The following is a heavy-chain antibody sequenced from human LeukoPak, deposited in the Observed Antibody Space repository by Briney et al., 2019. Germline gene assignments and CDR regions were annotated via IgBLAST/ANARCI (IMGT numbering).Heavy chain of an antibody. Sequence: GGSLRLSCAASGFTFSSYGMHWVRQAPGKGLEWVAFIRYDGSNKYYADSVKGRFTISRDNSKNTLYLQMNSLRAEDTAVYYCAKEGVTMVRGVIYYYYYMDVWGKGTTVTISS. CDR2: IRYDGSNK. CDR1: GFTFSSYG. D-gene: IGHD3-10*01. CDR3: AKEGVTMVRGVIYYYYYMDV. J-gene: IGHJ6*03. V-gene: IGHV3-30*02.